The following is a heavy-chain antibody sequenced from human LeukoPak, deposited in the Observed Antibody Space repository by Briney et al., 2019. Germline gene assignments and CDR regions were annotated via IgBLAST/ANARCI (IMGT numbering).Heavy chain of an antibody. V-gene: IGHV3-20*04. J-gene: IGHJ4*02. CDR1: GFTFGDYC. D-gene: IGHD3-10*01. CDR3: ARERYGSGNFDY. Sequence: GGSLRLSCAASGFTFGDYCMNWVRQAPGKGLEWVSGINCNGGSTGFADSVKGRFTISRENAQNSLYLQMNSLRAEDTALYYCARERYGSGNFDYWGQGTLVTVSS. CDR2: INCNGGST.